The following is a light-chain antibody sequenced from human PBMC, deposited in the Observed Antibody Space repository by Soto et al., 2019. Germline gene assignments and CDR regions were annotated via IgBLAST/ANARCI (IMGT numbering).Light chain of an antibody. CDR3: QQYGQSPKT. CDR1: QTVRNNY. CDR2: DAS. Sequence: EFVLTQSPGTLSLSPGERATLSCRASQTVRNNYLAWYQQKPGQAPRLLIYDASSRATGIPDRFSGGGSGTDFTLTISSLEPEDCAVYYCQQYGQSPKTFGQGTKVDIK. J-gene: IGKJ1*01. V-gene: IGKV3-20*01.